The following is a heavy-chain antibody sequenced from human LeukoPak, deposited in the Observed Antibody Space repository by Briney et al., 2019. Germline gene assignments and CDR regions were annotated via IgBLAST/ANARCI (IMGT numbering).Heavy chain of an antibody. Sequence: PSETLSLTCAVYGGSFSGYYWSWIRQPPGKGLEWIGEINHSGSTNYNPSLKSRVTISVDTSKNQFSLKLSSVTAADTAVYYCARSVGRDIVATIFQPNTPQPLGYWGQGTLVTVSS. CDR1: GGSFSGYY. CDR2: INHSGST. CDR3: ARSVGRDIVATIFQPNTPQPLGY. D-gene: IGHD5-12*01. V-gene: IGHV4-34*01. J-gene: IGHJ4*02.